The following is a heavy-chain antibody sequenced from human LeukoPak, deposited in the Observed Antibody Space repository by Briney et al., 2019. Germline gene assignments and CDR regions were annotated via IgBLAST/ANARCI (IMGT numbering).Heavy chain of an antibody. J-gene: IGHJ6*02. CDR1: GGSISSYY. CDR3: ARIAGSYYNNYYYYYGMDV. CDR2: TYYSGST. Sequence: PETLSLTCTVSGGSISSYYWSWIRQPPGKGLEWIGYTYYSGSTNYNPSLKSRVTISVDTSKNQFSLKLSSVTAADTAVYYCARIAGSYYNNYYYYYGMDVWGQGTTVTVSS. V-gene: IGHV4-59*01. D-gene: IGHD3-10*01.